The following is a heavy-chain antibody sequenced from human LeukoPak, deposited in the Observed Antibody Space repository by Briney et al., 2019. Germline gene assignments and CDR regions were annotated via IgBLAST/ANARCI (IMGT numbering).Heavy chain of an antibody. V-gene: IGHV1-46*01. Sequence: GASVKASCKASGYTFTSYYMHWVRQAPGQGLEWMGIINPSGGSTSYAQKFQGRVTMTRDTSTSTVYMELSSLRSEDTAVYYCARADMVRGAIMARINHWFDPWGQGTLVTVSS. CDR2: INPSGGST. CDR3: ARADMVRGAIMARINHWFDP. J-gene: IGHJ5*02. D-gene: IGHD3-10*01. CDR1: GYTFTSYY.